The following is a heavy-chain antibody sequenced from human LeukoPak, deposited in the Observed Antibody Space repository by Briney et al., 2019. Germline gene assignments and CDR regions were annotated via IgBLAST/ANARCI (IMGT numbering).Heavy chain of an antibody. V-gene: IGHV1-8*01. CDR1: GYTFTSYD. CDR2: MNPNSGNT. D-gene: IGHD3-22*01. J-gene: IGHJ4*02. CDR3: ARDYRDYYDSSGYYPVY. Sequence: ASVKVSCKASGYTFTSYDINWVRQATGQGLEWMGWMNPNSGNTGYAQKFQGRVTMTRDTSTSTVYMELSSLRSEDTAVYYCARDYRDYYDSSGYYPVYWGQGTLVTVSS.